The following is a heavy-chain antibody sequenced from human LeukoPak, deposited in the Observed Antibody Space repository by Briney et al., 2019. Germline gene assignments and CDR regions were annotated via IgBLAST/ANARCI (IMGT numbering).Heavy chain of an antibody. Sequence: PGGSLSLSCAASGFTFSTYAMNWVRQAPGKGLEWVSGINGGGGSAYYADSVEGRFTISRDNSKNTLYLQMSSLRAEDTAVYYCAKVSGYTSGWYVDFDCWGQGSLVTVSS. V-gene: IGHV3-23*01. J-gene: IGHJ4*02. CDR1: GFTFSTYA. CDR2: INGGGGSA. CDR3: AKVSGYTSGWYVDFDC. D-gene: IGHD6-19*01.